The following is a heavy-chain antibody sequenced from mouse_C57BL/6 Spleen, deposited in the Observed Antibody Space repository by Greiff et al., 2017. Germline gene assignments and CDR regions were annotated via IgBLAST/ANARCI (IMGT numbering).Heavy chain of an antibody. CDR2: IRNKANGYTT. Sequence: EVKLMESGGGLVQPGGSLSLSCAASGFTFTDYYMSWVRQPPGKALEWLGFIRNKANGYTTEYSASVKGRFTISRDNSQSILYLQMNALRAEDSATYYCASSYGSSSFAYWGQGTLVTVSA. D-gene: IGHD1-1*01. V-gene: IGHV7-3*01. J-gene: IGHJ3*01. CDR3: ASSYGSSSFAY. CDR1: GFTFTDYY.